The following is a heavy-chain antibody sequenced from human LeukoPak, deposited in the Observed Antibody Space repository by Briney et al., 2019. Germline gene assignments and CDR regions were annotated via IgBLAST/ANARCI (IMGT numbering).Heavy chain of an antibody. J-gene: IGHJ3*02. CDR1: GYTFTGYY. CDR3: ARSRGVRGAFDI. Sequence: ASVKVSCKASGYTFTGYYMHWVRQAPGQGLEWMGWISAYNGNTNYAQKLQGRVTMTTDTSTSTAYMELRSLRSDDTAVYYCARSRGVRGAFDIWGQGTMVTVSS. D-gene: IGHD2-8*02. CDR2: ISAYNGNT. V-gene: IGHV1-18*04.